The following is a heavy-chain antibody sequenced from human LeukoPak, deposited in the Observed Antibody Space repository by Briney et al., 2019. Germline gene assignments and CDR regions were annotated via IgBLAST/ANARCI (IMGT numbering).Heavy chain of an antibody. CDR3: AKDHEPLVGVHRWGDWFDP. CDR1: GFTLSSYA. J-gene: IGHJ5*02. V-gene: IGHV3-23*01. Sequence: GGSLRLSCAASGFTLSSYAMSWVRQDPGKGLEWVSAISVSGNTYHADSVKGRFTISRDNSKNTLYLQMNSLRAEDTAVYYCAKDHEPLVGVHRWGDWFDPWGQGTLVTVSS. D-gene: IGHD1-26*01. CDR2: ISVSGNT.